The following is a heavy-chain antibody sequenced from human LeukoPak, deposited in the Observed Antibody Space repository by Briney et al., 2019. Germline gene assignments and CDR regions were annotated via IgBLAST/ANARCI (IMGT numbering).Heavy chain of an antibody. CDR2: IDGGGGSI. Sequence: GGSLGLSCAASGFTFSSYAMNWVRQVPGKGLEWVSHIDGGGGSIFYADSVKGRFTVSRDNAKNSLYLQMNSLRVEDTAIYYCARELLLCGGDCNDYWGQGTLVTVSS. D-gene: IGHD2-21*02. V-gene: IGHV3-48*03. CDR1: GFTFSSYA. CDR3: ARELLLCGGDCNDY. J-gene: IGHJ4*02.